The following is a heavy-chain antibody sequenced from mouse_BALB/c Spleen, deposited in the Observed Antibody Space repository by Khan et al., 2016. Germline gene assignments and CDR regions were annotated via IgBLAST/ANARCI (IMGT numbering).Heavy chain of an antibody. V-gene: IGHV9-3-1*01. Sequence: QIQLVQSGPELKKPGKTVKISCKASGYTFTNYGMNWVKQAPGKGLKWMGWINTYSGESTYADDFKGRFAFSLETSANTAYLQINNLKNEDTATYFCARCRYYYGSSGDFEAWGAGTTVTVSS. D-gene: IGHD1-1*01. CDR2: INTYSGES. CDR1: GYTFTNYG. CDR3: ARCRYYYGSSGDFEA. J-gene: IGHJ1*01.